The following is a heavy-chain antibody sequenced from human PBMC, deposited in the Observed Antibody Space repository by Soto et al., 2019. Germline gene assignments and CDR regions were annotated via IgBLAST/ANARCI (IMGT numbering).Heavy chain of an antibody. CDR1: GFTFSSHV. J-gene: IGHJ6*02. V-gene: IGHV3-23*01. D-gene: IGHD6-13*01. CDR2: IRDSGGGT. Sequence: RLSCAASGFTFSSHVMTWVRQSTGKGLEWVSTIRDSGGGTSYADSVKGRFTISRDNSKNTLYLQMNSLRAEDTAVYYCARFIVAIAAAGWGRPMDVWGQGTTVTVSS. CDR3: ARFIVAIAAAGWGRPMDV.